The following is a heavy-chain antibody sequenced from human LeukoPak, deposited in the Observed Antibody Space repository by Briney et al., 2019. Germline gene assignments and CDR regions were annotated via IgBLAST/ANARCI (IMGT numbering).Heavy chain of an antibody. Sequence: SETLSLTCAVYGGSFSGYYWSWIRQPPGKGLEWIGEINHSGSTNYNPSLKSRVTISVDTSKNQFSLKLSSVTAADTAVYYCARGPGPLFGAWFDPWGQGTLATVSS. CDR1: GGSFSGYY. D-gene: IGHD1-26*01. CDR3: ARGPGPLFGAWFDP. CDR2: INHSGST. V-gene: IGHV4-34*01. J-gene: IGHJ5*02.